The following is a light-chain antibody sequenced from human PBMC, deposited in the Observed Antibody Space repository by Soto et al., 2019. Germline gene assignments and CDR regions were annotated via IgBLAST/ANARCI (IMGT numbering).Light chain of an antibody. J-gene: IGKJ2*01. CDR1: QSVSSRY. CDR3: QQLDSSSYT. Sequence: EIVVTQSPGALSLSPGDRATLSCSASQSVSSRYLAWYQQKTGQAPRLLIYSAFIRATGIPDRLSGSVSGTYFTLTISRLEPEDFAVYYCQQLDSSSYTVGQGTKLEIK. V-gene: IGKV3-20*01. CDR2: SAF.